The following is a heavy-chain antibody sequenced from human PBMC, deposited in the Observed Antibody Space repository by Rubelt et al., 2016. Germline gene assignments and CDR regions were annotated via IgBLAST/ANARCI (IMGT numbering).Heavy chain of an antibody. CDR2: TSHDGRNK. D-gene: IGHD1-1*01. V-gene: IGHV3-33*05. CDR1: FV. CDR3: ARDVQWVYRGTDY. Sequence: FVMFWVRQAPGKGLEWVAVTSHDGRNKYYADPVKGRFTISRDDAKNSLYRQMNSLRAEDTAVYYCARDVQWVYRGTDYWGQGTLVTVSS. J-gene: IGHJ4*02.